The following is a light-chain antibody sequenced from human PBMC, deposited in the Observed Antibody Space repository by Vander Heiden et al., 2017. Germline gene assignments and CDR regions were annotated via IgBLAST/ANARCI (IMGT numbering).Light chain of an antibody. CDR2: AAS. V-gene: IGKV1-39*01. Sequence: QMPHSPSSLSASVGDRVTITCRASQSISSYLNWYQQKPGKAPKLLIYAASSLQSGVPSRFRGSGSGTDFTLTISSLQPEDFATYYCQQSYSTLTFGPGTKVDIK. J-gene: IGKJ3*01. CDR3: QQSYSTLT. CDR1: QSISSY.